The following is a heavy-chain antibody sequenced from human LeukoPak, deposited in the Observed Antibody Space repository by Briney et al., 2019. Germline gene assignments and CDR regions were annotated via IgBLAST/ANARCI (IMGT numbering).Heavy chain of an antibody. V-gene: IGHV3-30-3*01. CDR2: ISYGGSNK. CDR3: ARGCSGGSCFDY. CDR1: GFTFSSYA. J-gene: IGHJ4*02. Sequence: PGRSLRLSCAASGFTFSSYAMHWVRQAPGKGLEWVAVISYGGSNKYYADSVKGRFTISRDNSKNTLYLQMNSLRAEDTAVYYCARGCSGGSCFDYWGQGTLVTVSS. D-gene: IGHD2-15*01.